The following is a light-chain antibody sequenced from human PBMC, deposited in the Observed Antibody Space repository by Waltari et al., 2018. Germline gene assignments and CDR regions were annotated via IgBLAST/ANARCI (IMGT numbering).Light chain of an antibody. CDR2: DVS. J-gene: IGLJ3*02. CDR3: TSFVDYSDTPWL. V-gene: IGLV2-14*03. CDR1: RGDVGGYNY. Sequence: QSALTQPASVSGSPGQSITISCTGTRGDVGGYNYVSWYQQHPGKAPKLMIYDVSKRPSGASNRFSGSKSGNTASLTVSGLQAEDEADYYCTSFVDYSDTPWLFGGGTKLTVL.